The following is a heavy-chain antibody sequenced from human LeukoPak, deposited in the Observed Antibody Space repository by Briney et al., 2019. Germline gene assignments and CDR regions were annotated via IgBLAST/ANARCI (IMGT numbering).Heavy chain of an antibody. CDR2: IYYSGST. J-gene: IGHJ5*02. CDR3: ARAVTTVRFDP. CDR1: GGSVSSGSYY. Sequence: SETLSLTCTVSGGSVSSGSYYWSWIRQPPGKGLEWIGYIYYSGSTYYNPSLKSRVTISVDTSKNQFSLKLSSVTAADTAVYYCARAVTTVRFDPWGQGTLVTVSS. D-gene: IGHD4-11*01. V-gene: IGHV4-30-4*08.